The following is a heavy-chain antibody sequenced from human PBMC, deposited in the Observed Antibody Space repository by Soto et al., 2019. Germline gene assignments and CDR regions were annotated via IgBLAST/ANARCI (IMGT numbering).Heavy chain of an antibody. J-gene: IGHJ3*02. CDR3: AKDRCSSTNCGSDM. V-gene: IGHV3-23*01. D-gene: IGHD2-2*01. Sequence: EVQLLESGGGFVQPGGSLRLSCAASGFTYSTYAMTWVRQAPGKGLEWVSFISGGGSLTYYADPVKGRFTISRDNSENTLSLQVNSLRAEDTAVYYCAKDRCSSTNCGSDMWGQGTMVTVSS. CDR2: ISGGGSLT. CDR1: GFTYSTYA.